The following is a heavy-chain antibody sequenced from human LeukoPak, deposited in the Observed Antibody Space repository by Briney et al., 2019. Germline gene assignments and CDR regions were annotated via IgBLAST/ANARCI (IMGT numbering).Heavy chain of an antibody. CDR3: ARAYSSSWYFNWFDP. D-gene: IGHD6-13*01. CDR1: GGSISSSFYY. V-gene: IGHV4-61*01. Sequence: SETLSLTCTVSGGSISSSFYYWSWIRQPPGKGLEWIGYIYYTGSTNYNPSLKSRVTMSVDTSKNQFSLKLSSVTAADTAVYFCARAYSSSWYFNWFDPWGQGTLVTVSS. J-gene: IGHJ5*02. CDR2: IYYTGST.